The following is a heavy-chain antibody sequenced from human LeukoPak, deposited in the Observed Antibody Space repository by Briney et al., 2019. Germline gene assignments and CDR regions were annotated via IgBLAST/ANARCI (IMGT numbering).Heavy chain of an antibody. Sequence: SETLSLTCTVSGGSISSGSYYWSWIRQPAGKGLEWIGRIYTSGSTNYNPSLKSRVTISVDTSKNQFSLKLNSVTAADTAVYYCARVRPPLTPRWFDPWGQGTLVTVSS. CDR3: ARVRPPLTPRWFDP. CDR1: GGSISSGSYY. J-gene: IGHJ5*02. V-gene: IGHV4-61*02. CDR2: IYTSGST. D-gene: IGHD3-16*01.